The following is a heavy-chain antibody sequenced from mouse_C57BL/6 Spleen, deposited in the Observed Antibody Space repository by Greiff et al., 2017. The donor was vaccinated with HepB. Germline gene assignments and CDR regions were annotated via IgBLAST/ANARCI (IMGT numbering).Heavy chain of an antibody. D-gene: IGHD4-1*01. Sequence: QVQLQQSGAELVKPGASVKLSCKASGYTFTSYWMHWVKQRPGQGLEWIGMIHPNSGSTNYNEKFKSKATLTVDKSSSTAYMQLSSLTSEDSAVYYCAEANWDKSFAYWGQGTLVTVSA. CDR2: IHPNSGST. V-gene: IGHV1-64*01. CDR1: GYTFTSYW. J-gene: IGHJ3*01. CDR3: AEANWDKSFAY.